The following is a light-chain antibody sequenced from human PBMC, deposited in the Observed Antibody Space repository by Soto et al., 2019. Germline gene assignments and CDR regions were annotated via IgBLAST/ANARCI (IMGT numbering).Light chain of an antibody. CDR1: QSVSSY. CDR3: QQRSNWPGIT. CDR2: EAS. Sequence: EIVLTQSPATLSLSPGERATLSGMASQSVSSYLAWYQQKPGQAPRLLIYEASNRATGIPARFSGSGSGTDFTLTINSLEPEDFAVYYCQQRSNWPGITFGQGTRLEIK. V-gene: IGKV3-11*01. J-gene: IGKJ5*01.